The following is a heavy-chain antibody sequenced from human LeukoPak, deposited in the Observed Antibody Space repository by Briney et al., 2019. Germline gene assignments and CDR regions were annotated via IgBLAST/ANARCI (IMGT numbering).Heavy chain of an antibody. J-gene: IGHJ4*02. V-gene: IGHV3-23*01. Sequence: GGSLRLSCAASGFTFSSYAMSWVRQAPGKGLECISGFSDSGGSTYYADSVKGRFTISRDNSKNTLYLQMNSLRAEDTSVYYCVRDQGGAVSYWGQGTLVTVSS. CDR3: VRDQGGAVSY. D-gene: IGHD3-16*01. CDR1: GFTFSSYA. CDR2: FSDSGGST.